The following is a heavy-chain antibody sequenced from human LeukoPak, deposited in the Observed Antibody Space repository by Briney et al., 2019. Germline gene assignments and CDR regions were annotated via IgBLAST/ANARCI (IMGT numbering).Heavy chain of an antibody. D-gene: IGHD6-13*01. J-gene: IGHJ4*02. CDR2: INTNTGNT. V-gene: IGHV7-4-1*02. Sequence: ASVKVSCTASGYTFTSYAMNWVRQAPGEGLEWMGWINTNTGNTTYAQGFTGRFVFSLDTSVSAAYLQISSLNAEVTAVYYCARAERYSSSRGMGYWGQGTLVTVSS. CDR3: ARAERYSSSRGMGY. CDR1: GYTFTSYA.